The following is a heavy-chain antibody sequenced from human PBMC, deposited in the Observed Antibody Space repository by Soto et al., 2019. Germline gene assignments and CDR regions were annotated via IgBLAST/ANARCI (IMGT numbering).Heavy chain of an antibody. CDR2: IYYSGST. CDR1: GGSISSYY. D-gene: IGHD3-3*01. Sequence: PSETLSLTCTVSGGSISSYYWSWIRQPPGKGLEWIGYIYYSGSTNYNPSLKSRVTISVDTSKNQFSLKLSSVTAADTAVYYCAREHYDFWSGYYKAGGWFDPWGQGTLVTVSS. J-gene: IGHJ5*02. V-gene: IGHV4-59*01. CDR3: AREHYDFWSGYYKAGGWFDP.